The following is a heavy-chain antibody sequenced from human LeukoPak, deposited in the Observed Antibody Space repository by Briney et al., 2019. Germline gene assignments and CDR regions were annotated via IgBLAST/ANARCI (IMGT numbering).Heavy chain of an antibody. CDR1: GFTFSSYA. Sequence: GGSLRLSCAASGFTFSSYAMSWVRQAPGKGLQWVSAFSGSGGSTYYADSVKGRFTISRDNSRNTLYLQMNSLRAEDTAVYYCARSGLSRFGFWGQGTLVTVSS. D-gene: IGHD2/OR15-2a*01. CDR2: FSGSGGST. J-gene: IGHJ4*02. V-gene: IGHV3-23*01. CDR3: ARSGLSRFGF.